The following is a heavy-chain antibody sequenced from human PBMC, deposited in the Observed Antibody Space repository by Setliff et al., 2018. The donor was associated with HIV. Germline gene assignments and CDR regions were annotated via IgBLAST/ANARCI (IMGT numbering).Heavy chain of an antibody. D-gene: IGHD6-19*01. CDR2: IHTSGNA. CDR3: ARSLLPSITVAGTIGY. CDR1: GGSISSGTYF. J-gene: IGHJ4*02. Sequence: SETLSLTCTVSGGSISSGTYFWSWIRQPAGKGLEWIGHIHTSGNANYNPSLNSRVTISVATSKNHFSLKLSSVTAADTAVYYCARSLLPSITVAGTIGYWGQGSLVTVSS. V-gene: IGHV4-61*09.